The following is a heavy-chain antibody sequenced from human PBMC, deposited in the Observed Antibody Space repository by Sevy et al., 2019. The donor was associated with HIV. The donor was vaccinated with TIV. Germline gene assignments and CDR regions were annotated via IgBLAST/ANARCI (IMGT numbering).Heavy chain of an antibody. J-gene: IGHJ4*02. CDR2: ISSSSSYI. D-gene: IGHD1-26*01. V-gene: IGHV3-21*01. CDR3: AREVVGATRGY. Sequence: GGSLRLSCAASGFTFSSYSMNWDRQAPGKGLEWVSSISSSSSYIYYADSVKGRFTISRDNAKNSLYLQMNSLRAEDTAVYYCAREVVGATRGYWGQGTLVTVSS. CDR1: GFTFSSYS.